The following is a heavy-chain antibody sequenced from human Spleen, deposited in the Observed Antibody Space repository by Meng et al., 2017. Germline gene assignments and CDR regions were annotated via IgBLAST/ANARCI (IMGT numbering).Heavy chain of an antibody. Sequence: GESLKISCAASGFTFSSYAMHWVRQAPGKGLEWVAVISYDGSNKYYADSVKGRFTISRDNSKNTLYLQMNSLRVEDTAVYYCARTTIGDYWGQGTRVTVSS. CDR1: GFTFSSYA. D-gene: IGHD5-24*01. V-gene: IGHV3-30*04. J-gene: IGHJ4*02. CDR3: ARTTIGDY. CDR2: ISYDGSNK.